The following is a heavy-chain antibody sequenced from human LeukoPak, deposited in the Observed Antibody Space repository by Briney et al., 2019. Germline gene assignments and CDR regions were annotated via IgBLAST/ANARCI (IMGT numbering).Heavy chain of an antibody. CDR1: GFTFSTYS. CDR2: ISRSSSTI. J-gene: IGHJ4*02. V-gene: IGHV3-48*01. Sequence: GGSLRLSCAASGFTFSTYSMNWVRQAPGKGLEWVSSISRSSSTIYYADSVKGRFTISRDNAKNSLYLQMNSLRAEDTAVHYCARELRFGYSYGWLDYWGQGTLVTVSS. D-gene: IGHD5-18*01. CDR3: ARELRFGYSYGWLDY.